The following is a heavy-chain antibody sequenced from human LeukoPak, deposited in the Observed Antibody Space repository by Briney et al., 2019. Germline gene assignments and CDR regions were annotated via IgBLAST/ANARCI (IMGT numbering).Heavy chain of an antibody. V-gene: IGHV1-46*01. CDR3: AREDRTGDRAFDI. CDR2: INPSGGST. Sequence: AASVKVSCKVSGYTLTELSMHWVRQAPGKGLVWMGIINPSGGSTSYAQKFQGRVTMTRDTSTSTVYMELSSLRSEDTAVYYCAREDRTGDRAFDIWGQGTMVTVSS. D-gene: IGHD7-27*01. CDR1: GYTLTELS. J-gene: IGHJ3*02.